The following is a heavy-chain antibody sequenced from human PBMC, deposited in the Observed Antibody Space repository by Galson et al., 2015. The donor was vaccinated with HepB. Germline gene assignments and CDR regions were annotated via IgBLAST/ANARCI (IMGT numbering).Heavy chain of an antibody. V-gene: IGHV3-30*18. CDR3: AKDEGGDFWSGYYTRAVYYGVDV. CDR2: ISYDGSNK. J-gene: IGHJ6*02. Sequence: SLRLSCAASGFTFSSYGMHWVRQAPGKGLEWVAVISYDGSNKYYADSVKGRFTISRDNSKNTLYLQMNSLRAEDTAVYYCAKDEGGDFWSGYYTRAVYYGVDVWGQGTTVTVSS. CDR1: GFTFSSYG. D-gene: IGHD3-3*01.